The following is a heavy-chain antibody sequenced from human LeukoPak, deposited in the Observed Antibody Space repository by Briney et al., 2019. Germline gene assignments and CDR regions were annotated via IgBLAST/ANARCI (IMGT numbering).Heavy chain of an antibody. CDR3: ARCSSSGWYGNYYYYMDV. CDR1: GGSISSNNW. J-gene: IGHJ6*03. Sequence: SEALSLTCAVSGGSISSNNWWSWVRQPPGKGLEWLGEIYQSGGTNYNPSLKSRVTISLDKSKKQFSLKPSSVTAADTAVYYCARCSSSGWYGNYYYYMDVWGKGTTVTVSS. CDR2: IYQSGGT. V-gene: IGHV4-4*02. D-gene: IGHD6-19*01.